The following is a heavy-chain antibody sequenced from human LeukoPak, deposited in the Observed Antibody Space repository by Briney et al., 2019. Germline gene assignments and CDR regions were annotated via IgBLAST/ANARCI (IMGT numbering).Heavy chain of an antibody. CDR2: ISAYNGNT. J-gene: IGHJ4*02. D-gene: IGHD2-2*01. V-gene: IGHV1-18*01. CDR3: ARGYCSSTSCYPRGY. Sequence: GASVKVSCKASGYIFTRYGISWVRQAPGQGLEWMGWISAYNGNTNYAQKLQGRVTMTTDTSTSTAYMELRSLRSDDTAVYYCARGYCSSTSCYPRGYWGQGTLVTVSS. CDR1: GYIFTRYG.